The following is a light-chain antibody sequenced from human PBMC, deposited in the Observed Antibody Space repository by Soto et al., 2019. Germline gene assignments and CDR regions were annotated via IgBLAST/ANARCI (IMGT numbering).Light chain of an antibody. CDR2: AAS. CDR1: QGIDSF. V-gene: IGKV1-8*01. Sequence: AIRMTQSPSSFSASIGDRVTITCRASQGIDSFLAWYQQKPGKAPQLLIYAASTLQNGVPSRFSGSGSGTDFTLTISSLQSEDFATYHCQQYYSYPSFGGGTKVEI. CDR3: QQYYSYPS. J-gene: IGKJ4*01.